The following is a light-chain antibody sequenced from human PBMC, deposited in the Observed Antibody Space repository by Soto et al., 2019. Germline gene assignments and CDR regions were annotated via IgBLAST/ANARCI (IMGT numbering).Light chain of an antibody. CDR2: AAS. Sequence: DIQMTQPPSSLSASVGDRVTITCRASRDITDYLAWYQQKPGQVPKLLISAASTLQSGVPSRFSGSGSGTDFSLTISSLQPEDVATYYCQYLNSFPLTFGGGTKV. J-gene: IGKJ4*01. CDR1: RDITDY. CDR3: QYLNSFPLT. V-gene: IGKV1-27*01.